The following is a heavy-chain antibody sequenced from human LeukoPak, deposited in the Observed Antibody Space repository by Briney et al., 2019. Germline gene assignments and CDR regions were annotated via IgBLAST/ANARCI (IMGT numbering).Heavy chain of an antibody. D-gene: IGHD2-2*01. CDR3: AKDSLNLLTISNIVVVPAAPEYFQH. CDR2: IPYDGSNK. Sequence: GGSLRLSCAASGFTFSSYGMHWVRQAPGKGLEWVAFIPYDGSNKYYADSVKGRFTISRDNSKNTLYLQMNSLRAEDTAVYYCAKDSLNLLTISNIVVVPAAPEYFQHWGQGTLVTVSS. J-gene: IGHJ1*01. CDR1: GFTFSSYG. V-gene: IGHV3-30*02.